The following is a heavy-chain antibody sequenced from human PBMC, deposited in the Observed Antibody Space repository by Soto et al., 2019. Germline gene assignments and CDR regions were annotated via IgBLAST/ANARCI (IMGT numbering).Heavy chain of an antibody. D-gene: IGHD6-13*01. V-gene: IGHV3-9*01. CDR1: GFTFDDYA. CDR3: AKDPPSERMQPDYGMDV. Sequence: SLRLSCAASGFTFDDYAMHWVRQAPGKGLEWVASISWNSGSIGYADSVKGRFTISRDNSKNTLYLQMNSLRVEDTAVYYCAKDPPSERMQPDYGMDVWGQGTTVTVSS. CDR2: ISWNSGSI. J-gene: IGHJ6*02.